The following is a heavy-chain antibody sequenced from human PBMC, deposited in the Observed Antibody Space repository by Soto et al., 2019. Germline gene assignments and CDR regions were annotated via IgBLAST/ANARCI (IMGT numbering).Heavy chain of an antibody. Sequence: QVQLVESGGGVVQPGRSLRLSCAASGFTFSSYGMHWVRQAPGKGLEWVAVISYDGSNKYYADSVKGRFTISRDNSKNTLYLQMDSLRAEDTAVYYCAKDMGKLLSVMGYGMDVWGQGTTVTVSS. D-gene: IGHD2-21*02. J-gene: IGHJ6*02. CDR2: ISYDGSNK. CDR1: GFTFSSYG. CDR3: AKDMGKLLSVMGYGMDV. V-gene: IGHV3-30*18.